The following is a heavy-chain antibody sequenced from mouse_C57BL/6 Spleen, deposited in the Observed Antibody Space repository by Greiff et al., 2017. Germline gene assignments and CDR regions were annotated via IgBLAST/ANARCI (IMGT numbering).Heavy chain of an antibody. CDR1: GFTFSSYG. CDR2: ISSGGSYT. J-gene: IGHJ4*01. Sequence: EVMLVESGGDLVKPGGSLKLSCAASGFTFSSYGMSWVRQTPDKRLEWVATISSGGSYTYYPDSVKGRFTISRDNAKNTLYLQMSSLKSEDTAMYYCARVYDGYYGDYAMDYWGQGTSVTVSS. V-gene: IGHV5-6*02. D-gene: IGHD2-3*01. CDR3: ARVYDGYYGDYAMDY.